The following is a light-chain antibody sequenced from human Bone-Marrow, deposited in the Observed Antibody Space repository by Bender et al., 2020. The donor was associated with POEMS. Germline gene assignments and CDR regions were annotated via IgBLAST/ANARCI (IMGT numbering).Light chain of an antibody. V-gene: IGLV1-44*01. J-gene: IGLJ3*02. CDR3: ATWDDSLNGWV. Sequence: QSVLTQPPSASGTPGQRVTISCSGSSSKFGSYPVNWYQQLPGAAPKLVIFNNSQRPSGVPDRFSGSNSGTSASLAISGLLSDEEADVYCATWDDSLNGWVFGGGTKLTVL. CDR1: SSKFGSYP. CDR2: NNS.